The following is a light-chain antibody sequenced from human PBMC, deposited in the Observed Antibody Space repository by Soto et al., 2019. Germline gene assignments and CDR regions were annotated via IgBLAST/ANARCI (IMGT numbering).Light chain of an antibody. V-gene: IGLV2-11*01. J-gene: IGLJ1*01. CDR3: CSYAGSYSFL. Sequence: QSALTQPRSVSGSPGQSVTISCTGTSSDVGGYNYVSWYQQHPGKAPKVVIYDVTERPSGVPDRFSGSKSGNTASLTISGLQAEDEAAYYCCSYAGSYSFLFGSGTKVTVL. CDR2: DVT. CDR1: SSDVGGYNY.